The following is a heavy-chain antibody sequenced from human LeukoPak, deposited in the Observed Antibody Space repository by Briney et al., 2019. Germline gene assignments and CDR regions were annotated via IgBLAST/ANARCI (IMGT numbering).Heavy chain of an antibody. J-gene: IGHJ3*02. Sequence: PSETLSLTCTVSGGSISSGSYYWSWIRQPAGKGLEWIGYIYYSGSTNYNPSPKSRVTISVDTSKNQFSLKLSSVTAAGTAVYYCARAPRLSDSSGYYCPDAFDIWGQGTMVTVSS. D-gene: IGHD3-22*01. CDR2: IYYSGST. CDR1: GGSISSGSYY. CDR3: ARAPRLSDSSGYYCPDAFDI. V-gene: IGHV4-61*10.